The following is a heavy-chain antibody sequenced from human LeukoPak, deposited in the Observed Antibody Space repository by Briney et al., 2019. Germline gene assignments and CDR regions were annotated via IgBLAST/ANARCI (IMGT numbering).Heavy chain of an antibody. CDR3: ARVLVVATFDAFDI. D-gene: IGHD5-12*01. J-gene: IGHJ3*02. Sequence: GGSLRLSCAASGFTFSSYWMSWVRQAPGKGLEWVSVIYSGGSTYYADSVKGRFTISRDNSKNTLYLQMNSLRAEDTAVYYCARVLVVATFDAFDIWGQGTMVTVSS. CDR1: GFTFSSYW. CDR2: IYSGGST. V-gene: IGHV3-53*01.